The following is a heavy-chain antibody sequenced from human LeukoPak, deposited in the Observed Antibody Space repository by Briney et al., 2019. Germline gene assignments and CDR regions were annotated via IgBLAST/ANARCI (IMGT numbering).Heavy chain of an antibody. CDR1: GFTFSNAW. CDR3: ASSEGYYDILTGFIDY. CDR2: IKSKTDGGTT. D-gene: IGHD3-9*01. V-gene: IGHV3-15*01. J-gene: IGHJ4*02. Sequence: PGGSLRLSCAASGFTFSNAWMSWVRQAPGKGLEWVGRIKSKTDGGTTDYAAPVKGRFTISRDDSKNTLYLQMNSLKTEDTAVYYCASSEGYYDILTGFIDYWGQGTLVTVSS.